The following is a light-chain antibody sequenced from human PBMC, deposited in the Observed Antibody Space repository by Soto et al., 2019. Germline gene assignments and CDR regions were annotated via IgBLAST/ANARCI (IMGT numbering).Light chain of an antibody. Sequence: EVVLTQSTGTLSLSPGERATLSCRASQSVTSNYLAWYQQKPGQAPRLLIYGVSSRATGIPDRFSGSGSGTDFTLTISRLESEDFAVYYCQHYGTSWITFGQGTRLEIK. CDR2: GVS. CDR1: QSVTSNY. V-gene: IGKV3-20*01. J-gene: IGKJ5*01. CDR3: QHYGTSWIT.